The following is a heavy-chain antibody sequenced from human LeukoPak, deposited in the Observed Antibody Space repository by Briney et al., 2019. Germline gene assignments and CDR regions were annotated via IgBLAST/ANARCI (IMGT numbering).Heavy chain of an antibody. Sequence: ASVKVSCKASGYTFTSYDINWVRQATGQGLEWMGWMNPNSGNTGYAQKFQGRVTMTRNTSISTAYMELSSLRSEDTVVYYCARGLITDGGNLDYWGQGTLVTVSS. J-gene: IGHJ4*02. D-gene: IGHD4-23*01. CDR1: GYTFTSYD. V-gene: IGHV1-8*01. CDR2: MNPNSGNT. CDR3: ARGLITDGGNLDY.